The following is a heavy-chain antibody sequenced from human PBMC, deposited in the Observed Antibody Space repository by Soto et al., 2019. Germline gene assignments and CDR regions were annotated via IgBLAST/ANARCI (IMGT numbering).Heavy chain of an antibody. CDR2: IIPILGIA. CDR1: GGTFSSYT. Sequence: QVQLLQSGAEVKKPGSSVKVSCKASGGTFSSYTISWVREAPGQGLEWMGRIIPILGIANYAQKVQGRVKITADRPTSTAYMELSSLRSEDAAVYYCARDRRQWSSPSCQHPAYVWGKATTVTVSS. J-gene: IGHJ6*04. D-gene: IGHD2-2*01. CDR3: ARDRRQWSSPSCQHPAYV. V-gene: IGHV1-69*08.